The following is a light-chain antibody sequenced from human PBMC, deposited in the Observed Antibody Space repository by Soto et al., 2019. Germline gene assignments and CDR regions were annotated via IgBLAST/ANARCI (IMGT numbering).Light chain of an antibody. Sequence: EIVMTQSPATLSVSPGERATLSCRASQSVSSNLAWYQQKPGQAPRLLIYGASTRATGIPARFSGSGSGTEFTLTINSLQSEDFVVYYCQQYNKWPRTFGQGTKVEIK. CDR2: GAS. V-gene: IGKV3-15*01. CDR3: QQYNKWPRT. CDR1: QSVSSN. J-gene: IGKJ1*01.